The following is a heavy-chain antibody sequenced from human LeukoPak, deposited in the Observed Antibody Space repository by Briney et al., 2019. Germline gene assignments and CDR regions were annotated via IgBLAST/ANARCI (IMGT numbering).Heavy chain of an antibody. CDR1: GFTVSSNY. D-gene: IGHD3-9*01. Sequence: PGGSLRLSCAASGFTVSSNYMSWVRQAPGKGLEWVSVIYSGGSTYYADSVKGRFTISRDNSKNTLYLQMNSLRAEDTAVYYCARAPDILTGYYNYYYGMDVWGQGTTVTVSS. CDR3: ARAPDILTGYYNYYYGMDV. CDR2: IYSGGST. V-gene: IGHV3-53*01. J-gene: IGHJ6*02.